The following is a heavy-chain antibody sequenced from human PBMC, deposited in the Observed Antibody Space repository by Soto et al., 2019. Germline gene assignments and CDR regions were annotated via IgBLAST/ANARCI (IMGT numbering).Heavy chain of an antibody. CDR2: ISPYTGNT. Sequence: APVKGSCKASGYIFFNYGIAWVRQAPGQGLEWMGWISPYTGNTHSATKIQGRLTMTTDTSTSTAYMDLGSLTSDDTAVYYCVMVDNYVTPTPQDVWGQGTTVTVSS. CDR1: GYIFFNYG. V-gene: IGHV1-18*01. CDR3: VMVDNYVTPTPQDV. D-gene: IGHD3-16*01. J-gene: IGHJ6*02.